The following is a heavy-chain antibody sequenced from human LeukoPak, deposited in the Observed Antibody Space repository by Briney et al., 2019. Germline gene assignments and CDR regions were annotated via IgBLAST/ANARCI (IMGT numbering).Heavy chain of an antibody. CDR3: ARDRIAPAGSIIDY. Sequence: ASVKVSCKASGYTFTGHYVHWVRQAPGQGLEWMGWIDPSSGGTNSAQKFQGRVTMARDMSITTVYMELSSLTSDDTAIYFCARDRIAPAGSIIDYWGQGTLVTVSS. CDR2: IDPSSGGT. V-gene: IGHV1-2*02. D-gene: IGHD6-13*01. J-gene: IGHJ4*02. CDR1: GYTFTGHY.